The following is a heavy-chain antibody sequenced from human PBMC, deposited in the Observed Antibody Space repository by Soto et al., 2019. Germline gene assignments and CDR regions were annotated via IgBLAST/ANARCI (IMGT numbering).Heavy chain of an antibody. V-gene: IGHV1-58*01. CDR2: IVVGNSNT. CDR3: AADVGGYNYGLGKY. Sequence: QMQLVQSGPEVKKPGTSVKVSCKASGFTFSSSAVHWVRQARGHRLEWIGWIVVGNSNTNYARGLQERVTITRDMSTSTAYMELSGLRSEDTAVYYCAADVGGYNYGLGKYWGQGTLVTVSS. J-gene: IGHJ4*02. D-gene: IGHD5-18*01. CDR1: GFTFSSSA.